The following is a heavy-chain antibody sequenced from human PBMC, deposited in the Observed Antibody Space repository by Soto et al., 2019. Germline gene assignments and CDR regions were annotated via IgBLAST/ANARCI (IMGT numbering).Heavy chain of an antibody. J-gene: IGHJ6*02. CDR1: GGSISSSSYY. D-gene: IGHD6-19*01. CDR3: ARHAVAGGHYYYYGMDV. V-gene: IGHV4-39*01. Sequence: SSETLSLTCTVSGGSISSSSYYWGWIRQPPGKGLEWIGSIYYSGSTYYNPSLKSRVTISVDTSKNQFSLKLSSVTAADTAVYYCARHAVAGGHYYYYGMDVWGQGTTVTVSS. CDR2: IYYSGST.